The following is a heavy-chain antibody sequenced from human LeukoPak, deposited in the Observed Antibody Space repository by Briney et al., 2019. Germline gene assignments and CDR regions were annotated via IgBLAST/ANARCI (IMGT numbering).Heavy chain of an antibody. J-gene: IGHJ5*02. CDR1: GYSFTSYW. CDR3: ASSYAHGGNPGITGRFDP. V-gene: IGHV5-51*01. CDR2: IYPGDSDT. D-gene: IGHD4-23*01. Sequence: GESLKISCKGSGYSFTSYWIGWVRQMPGKGLEWMGIIYPGDSDTRYSPSFQGQVTISADKSISTAYLQWSSLKASDTAMYYCASSYAHGGNPGITGRFDPWGQGTLVTVSS.